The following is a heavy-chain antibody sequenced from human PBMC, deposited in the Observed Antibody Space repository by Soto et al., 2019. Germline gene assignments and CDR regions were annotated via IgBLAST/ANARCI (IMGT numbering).Heavy chain of an antibody. V-gene: IGHV4-30-4*01. CDR1: GGSISSGDYY. CDR2: IYYSGTT. Sequence: SLTCTVSGGSISSGDYYWSWIRQPPGKGLEWIGYIYYSGTTYYNPSRKSRVTISVDTSKNQVSLKLSSVTAADTALYYCARALIQLWPHYYYGMDVWGQGSTVIVSS. CDR3: ARALIQLWPHYYYGMDV. D-gene: IGHD3-10*01. J-gene: IGHJ6*02.